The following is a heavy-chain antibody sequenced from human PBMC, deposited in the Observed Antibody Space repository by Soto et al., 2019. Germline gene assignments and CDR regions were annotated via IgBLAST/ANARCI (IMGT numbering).Heavy chain of an antibody. CDR2: ISYDGSNK. CDR1: GFTLRTYG. CDR3: LATMIGAVN. V-gene: IGHV3-30*03. D-gene: IGHD3-22*01. J-gene: IGHJ4*02. Sequence: GGSLRLSCVASGFTLRTYGMHWVRQAPGKGLEWVAVISYDGSNKDYADSVKGRFTISRDNSENTLYLEMNSLKAEDTALYYCLATMIGAVNWGQGTLVTVSS.